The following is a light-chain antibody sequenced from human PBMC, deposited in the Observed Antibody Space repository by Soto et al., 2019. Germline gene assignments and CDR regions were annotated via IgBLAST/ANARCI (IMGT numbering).Light chain of an antibody. J-gene: IGKJ1*01. CDR2: DAS. V-gene: IGKV1-5*01. CDR3: QQYNSYSPET. Sequence: DIQMTQSPSTLSASVGDRVTITCRASQSISSWLAWYQQKPGKAPKLLIYDASSLESGVPSRFSGSGSGTEFTLTFSSLQPDDFATYYCQQYNSYSPETFGQGTKVEIK. CDR1: QSISSW.